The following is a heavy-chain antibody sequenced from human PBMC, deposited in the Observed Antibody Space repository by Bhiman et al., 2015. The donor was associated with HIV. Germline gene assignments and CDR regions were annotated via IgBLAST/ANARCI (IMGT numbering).Heavy chain of an antibody. CDR1: GFTFRTYA. CDR2: IKNDGTNE. CDR3: AKDLGTWGPLDY. D-gene: IGHD3-16*01. Sequence: QVQLAESGGGVVQPGRSLRVSCAASGFTFRTYAMHWVRQAPGKGLEWVAFIKNDGTNEFYGDSVKGRFTISRDNSKNTVSLHMDSLRPEDTALYYCAKDLGTWGPLDYWGHGTLVTVSS. J-gene: IGHJ4*01. V-gene: IGHV3-30*01.